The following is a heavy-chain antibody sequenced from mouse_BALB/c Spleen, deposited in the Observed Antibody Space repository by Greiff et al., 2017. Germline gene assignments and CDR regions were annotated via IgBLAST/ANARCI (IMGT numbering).Heavy chain of an antibody. D-gene: IGHD3-1*01. CDR2: IDPANGNT. CDR3: ARGSGFDY. CDR1: GFNIKDTY. J-gene: IGHJ2*01. V-gene: IGHV14-3*02. Sequence: DVQLQESGAELVKPGASVKLSCTASGFNIKDTYMHWVKQRPEQGLEWIGRIDPANGNTKYDPKFQGKATITADTSSNTAYLQLSSLTSEDTAVYYCARGSGFDYWGQGTTLTVSS.